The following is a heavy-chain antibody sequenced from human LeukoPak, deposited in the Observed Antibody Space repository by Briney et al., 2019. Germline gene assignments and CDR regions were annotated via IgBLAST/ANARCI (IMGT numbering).Heavy chain of an antibody. J-gene: IGHJ4*02. V-gene: IGHV3-30*04. CDR2: ISYDGSNE. CDR1: GFTLSSHS. CDR3: ARDAGSWTDFDY. D-gene: IGHD6-13*01. Sequence: PGGSLRLSCTVSGFTLSSHSMHWVRQAPGQGLEWVAVISYDGSNENYADSVKGRLTISRDNSKNTVFLQMNSLRTDDTAVYYCARDAGSWTDFDYWGQGTLVTVSS.